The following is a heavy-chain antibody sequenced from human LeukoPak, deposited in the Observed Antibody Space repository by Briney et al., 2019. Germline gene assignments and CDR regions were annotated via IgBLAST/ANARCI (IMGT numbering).Heavy chain of an antibody. CDR3: ARDGVLRFLEWLPHSWFDP. D-gene: IGHD3-3*01. CDR1: GYTFTGYY. V-gene: IGHV1-2*04. J-gene: IGHJ5*02. CDR2: INPNSGGT. Sequence: ASVKVSCKASGYTFTGYYMHWVRQAPGQGLEWMGRINPNSGGTNYAQKFQGWVTMTRDTSISTAYMELSRLRSDDTAVYYCARDGVLRFLEWLPHSWFDPWGQGTLVTVSS.